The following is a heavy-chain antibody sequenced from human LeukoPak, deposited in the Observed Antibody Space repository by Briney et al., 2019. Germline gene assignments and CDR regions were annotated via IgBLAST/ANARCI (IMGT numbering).Heavy chain of an antibody. Sequence: GGSLRLSCVRSGFPFSGYNMNGGPGSPGKGVEGVTYISSSSRAIYYADSGKVRVTISRDNDKNSLYMQINRVRGEDTAVYSCAIAMYYFEYWGQGALVTVSS. CDR2: ISSSSRAI. CDR1: GFPFSGYN. V-gene: IGHV3-48*01. J-gene: IGHJ4*02. CDR3: AIAMYYFEY.